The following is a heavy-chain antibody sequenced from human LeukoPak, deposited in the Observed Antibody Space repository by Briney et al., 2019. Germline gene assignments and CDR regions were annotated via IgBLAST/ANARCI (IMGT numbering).Heavy chain of an antibody. CDR2: IIPIFGTA. J-gene: IGHJ4*02. D-gene: IGHD4-17*01. V-gene: IGHV1-69*13. Sequence: GASVKVSCKASGGTFSSYAISWVRQAPGKGLEWMGGIIPIFGTANYAQKFQGRVTITADESTSTAYMELSSLRSEDTAVYCCARFVTTGVWYFDYWGQGTLVTVSS. CDR1: GGTFSSYA. CDR3: ARFVTTGVWYFDY.